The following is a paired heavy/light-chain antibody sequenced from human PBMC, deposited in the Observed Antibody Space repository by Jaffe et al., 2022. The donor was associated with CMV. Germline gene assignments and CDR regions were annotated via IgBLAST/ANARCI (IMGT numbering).Heavy chain of an antibody. D-gene: IGHD3-10*01. J-gene: IGHJ5*02. CDR3: AKPEPPDYLSGNWFDP. CDR2: IHYSGST. Sequence: QLQLQESGPGLVKPSETLSLTCTVSGGSVSSSSYYWGWIRQPPGKGLEWIGNIHYSGSTYYNPSLKSRVTISVDTSKNQFSLKLSSVTAADTAVYYCAKPEPPDYLSGNWFDPWGQGTLVTVSS. V-gene: IGHV4-39*01. CDR1: GGSVSSSSYY.
Light chain of an antibody. V-gene: IGLV1-44*01. CDR2: NTN. Sequence: QSVLTQPPSASGTPGQRVIVSCSGSSSNVGSNSVNWYQHLPGKAPKLLIYNTNQWPSGVPGRFSGSKSGTSASLAISGLQSEDEADYYCVAWDDSLHGPVFGGGTKLTVL. CDR3: VAWDDSLHGPV. CDR1: SSNVGSNS. J-gene: IGLJ2*01.